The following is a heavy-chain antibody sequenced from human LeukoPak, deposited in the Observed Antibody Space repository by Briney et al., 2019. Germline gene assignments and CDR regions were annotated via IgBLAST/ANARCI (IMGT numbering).Heavy chain of an antibody. CDR3: AKADSSGYY. CDR2: ISGSSGST. V-gene: IGHV3-23*01. CDR1: RFTFSSHA. J-gene: IGHJ4*02. D-gene: IGHD3-22*01. Sequence: GGSLRLSCAASRFTFSSHAMTWVRQAPGKGLEWVSLISGSSGSTYYADSVKGRFTISRDNSKNALFLQMNSLRMEDTAVYYCAKADSSGYYWGQGTLVTVSS.